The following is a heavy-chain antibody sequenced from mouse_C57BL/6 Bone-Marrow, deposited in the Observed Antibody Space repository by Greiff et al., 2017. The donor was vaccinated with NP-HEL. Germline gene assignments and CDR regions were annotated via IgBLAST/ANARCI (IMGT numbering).Heavy chain of an antibody. CDR2: IDPETGGT. CDR3: GDVVDY. Sequence: LVESGAELVRPGASVTLSCKASGYTFTDYEMHWVKQTPVHGLEWIGAIDPETGGTAYNQKFKGKAILTADKSSSTAYMELRSLTSEDSAVYYCGDVVDYWGQGTTLTVSS. CDR1: GYTFTDYE. V-gene: IGHV1-15*01. D-gene: IGHD3-3*01. J-gene: IGHJ2*01.